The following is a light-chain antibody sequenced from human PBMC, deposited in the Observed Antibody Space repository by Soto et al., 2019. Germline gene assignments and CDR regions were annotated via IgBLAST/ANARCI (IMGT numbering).Light chain of an antibody. Sequence: QSVLTQPPTVSGAPGQRVAISCTGGSSNIGAGYDVHWYQQFPGTAPRLLIYAKTKRPSGVSDRFSGSTSGTSASLAVTGLQAEDEADYHCQSYDSSLGGGVFGGGTQLTVL. CDR3: QSYDSSLGGGV. CDR2: AKT. J-gene: IGLJ3*02. V-gene: IGLV1-40*01. CDR1: SSNIGAGYD.